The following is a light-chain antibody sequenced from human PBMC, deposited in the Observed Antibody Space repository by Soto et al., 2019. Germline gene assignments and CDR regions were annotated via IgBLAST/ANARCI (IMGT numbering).Light chain of an antibody. CDR1: QSVSSSY. V-gene: IGKV3-20*01. CDR3: QQYVRSPLT. CDR2: GAS. Sequence: EIVLTQSPGTLSLSPGERATLSCRASQSVSSSYLAWYQQKPGQAPRLLIYGASSRATGIPDRFSGSGSGTDFTLTFSRLEPEDFAVYYCQQYVRSPLTFGGGTKVEIK. J-gene: IGKJ4*01.